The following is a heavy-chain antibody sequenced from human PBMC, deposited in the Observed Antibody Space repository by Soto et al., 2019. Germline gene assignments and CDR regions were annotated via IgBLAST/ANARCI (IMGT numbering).Heavy chain of an antibody. CDR2: ISAYNGNT. Sequence: ALVKLACKASGGTFSGYAISWVRQAPGQGIEWMGWISAYNGNTNYAQKLQGRVTMTTDTSTSTAYMELRSLRSDDTAVYYCARVFLDNWFDPWGQGTLVTVSS. CDR1: GGTFSGYA. J-gene: IGHJ5*01. V-gene: IGHV1-18*01. CDR3: ARVFLDNWFDP.